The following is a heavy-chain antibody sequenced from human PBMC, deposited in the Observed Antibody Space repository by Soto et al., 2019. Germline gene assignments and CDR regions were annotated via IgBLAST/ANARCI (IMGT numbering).Heavy chain of an antibody. CDR2: IVVGSGNT. D-gene: IGHD3-22*01. J-gene: IGHJ5*02. Sequence: ASVKVSCKASGFTFTSSAVQWVRKARGQRLEWIGWIVVGSGNTNYAQKFQERVTITRDMSTSTAYMELSSLRSEDTAVYYCAASRDYYDSSGSFWFDPWGQGTLVTVSS. CDR1: GFTFTSSA. V-gene: IGHV1-58*01. CDR3: AASRDYYDSSGSFWFDP.